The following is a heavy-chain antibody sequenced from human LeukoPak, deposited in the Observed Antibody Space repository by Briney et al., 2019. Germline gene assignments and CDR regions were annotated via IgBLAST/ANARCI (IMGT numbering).Heavy chain of an antibody. CDR3: TRVGYIDEGIDY. CDR1: GFPFSSYW. CDR2: IKQDGSKK. D-gene: IGHD5-24*01. V-gene: IGHV3-7*04. Sequence: GGSLRLSCVASGFPFSSYWMTWVRQAPGKGLEWVANIKQDGSKKSYVDSVKGRFTISRDNAKDSLYLQMNSLRAEDTAIYYCTRVGYIDEGIDYWGQGTLVTVSS. J-gene: IGHJ4*02.